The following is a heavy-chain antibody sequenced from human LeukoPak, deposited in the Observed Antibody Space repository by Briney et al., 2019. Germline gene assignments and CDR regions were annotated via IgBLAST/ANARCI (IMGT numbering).Heavy chain of an antibody. V-gene: IGHV4-59*10. CDR1: GGSFSGYY. Sequence: SETLSLTCAVYGGSFSGYYWSWIRQPAGKGLEWIGRIYTSGSTNYNPSLKSRVTMSVDTSKNQFSLKLSSVTAADTAVYYCARAPPYCGGDCYRFDYWGQGTLVTVSS. CDR2: IYTSGST. J-gene: IGHJ4*02. D-gene: IGHD2-21*02. CDR3: ARAPPYCGGDCYRFDY.